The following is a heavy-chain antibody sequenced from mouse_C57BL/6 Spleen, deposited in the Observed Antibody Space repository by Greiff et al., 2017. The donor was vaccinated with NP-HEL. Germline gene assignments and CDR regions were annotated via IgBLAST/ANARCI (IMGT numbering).Heavy chain of an antibody. J-gene: IGHJ2*01. CDR2: IYPGDGDT. CDR1: GYAFSSSW. CDR3: ARGGTYYSNYPDY. V-gene: IGHV1-82*01. D-gene: IGHD2-5*01. Sequence: VKLVESGPELVKPGASVKISCKASGYAFSSSWMNWVKQRPGKGLEWIGRIYPGDGDTNYNGKFKGKATLTADKSSSTAYMQLSSLTSEDSAVYFCARGGTYYSNYPDYWGQGTTLTVSS.